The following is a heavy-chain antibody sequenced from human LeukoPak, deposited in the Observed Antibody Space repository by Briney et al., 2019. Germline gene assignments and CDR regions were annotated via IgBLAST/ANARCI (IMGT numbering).Heavy chain of an antibody. CDR3: ARHRIPAADDAFDI. V-gene: IGHV4-59*08. J-gene: IGHJ3*02. CDR2: VHYSGST. D-gene: IGHD6-13*01. Sequence: SETLSLTCTVSGGTISSYYWNWIRQPPGKGLEWIGYVHYSGSTKYNPSLKSRVTISVDTSKNQFSLKLNSVTAADTAVYYCARHRIPAADDAFDIWGQGTMVTVSS. CDR1: GGTISSYY.